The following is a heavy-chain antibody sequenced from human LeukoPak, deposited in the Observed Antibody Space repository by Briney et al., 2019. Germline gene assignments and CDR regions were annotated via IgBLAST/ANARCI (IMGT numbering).Heavy chain of an antibody. V-gene: IGHV4-31*03. CDR1: GGSISSGGYC. CDR3: ARRCSSTSCYTDFDY. CDR2: IYYSGST. D-gene: IGHD2-2*02. Sequence: SETLSLTCTVSGGSISSGGYCWSWIRQHPGKGLEWTGYIYYSGSTYYNPSVKSRVTISVDTSRNQFSLKLSYVTAADTAVYYCARRCSSTSCYTDFDYWGQGTLVTVSS. J-gene: IGHJ4*02.